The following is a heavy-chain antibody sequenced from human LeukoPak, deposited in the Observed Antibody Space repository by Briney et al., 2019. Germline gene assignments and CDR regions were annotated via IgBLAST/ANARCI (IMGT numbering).Heavy chain of an antibody. J-gene: IGHJ3*02. Sequence: ASVKVSCKASGYTFTGYYMHWVRQAPGQGLEWLGRINTLSGGTNYAQQFQGRATMTRDTSISTAYMELSSLRSDATAMYYCARDSVDKGFDIWGQGTMVTVSS. CDR2: INTLSGGT. CDR1: GYTFTGYY. V-gene: IGHV1-2*02. CDR3: ARDSVDKGFDI.